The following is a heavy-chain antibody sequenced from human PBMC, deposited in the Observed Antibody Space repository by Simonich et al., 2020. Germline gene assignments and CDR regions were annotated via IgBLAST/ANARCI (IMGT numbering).Heavy chain of an antibody. Sequence: EVQLVESGGGLVQPGGSPRLSCAASGFTFSSYWMSWVRQAPGKGLEWVANIKQDGSEKYYVDSVKGRFTSSRDNAKNSLYLQMTSLRAEDTAVYYCARDGLGTAYYYYMDVWGKGTTVTVSS. CDR1: GFTFSSYW. V-gene: IGHV3-7*01. J-gene: IGHJ6*03. CDR2: IKQDGSEK. CDR3: ARDGLGTAYYYYMDV. D-gene: IGHD7-27*01.